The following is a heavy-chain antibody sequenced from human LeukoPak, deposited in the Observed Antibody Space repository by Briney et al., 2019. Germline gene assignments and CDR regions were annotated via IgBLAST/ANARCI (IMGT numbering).Heavy chain of an antibody. V-gene: IGHV1-2*02. Sequence: AASVKVSCKASGYTFTGYYMHWVRRAPGQGLEWMGWINPNSGGTNYAQKFQGRVTMTRDTSISTAYMELSRLRSDDTAVYYCASHLGSYRGYWGQGTLVTVSS. CDR2: INPNSGGT. CDR3: ASHLGSYRGY. J-gene: IGHJ4*02. D-gene: IGHD1-26*01. CDR1: GYTFTGYY.